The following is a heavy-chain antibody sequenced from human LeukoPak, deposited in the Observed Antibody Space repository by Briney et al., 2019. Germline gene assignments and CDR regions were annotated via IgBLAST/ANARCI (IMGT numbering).Heavy chain of an antibody. CDR3: ARVSYYNAFDI. CDR2: IYTSGST. CDR1: GGSISSYY. Sequence: SETLSLTCTVSGGSISSYYWSWIRQPAGKGLEWIGRIYTSGSTNYNPSLKSRVTISVDRSKNQFSLKLSSVTAADTAVYYCARVSYYNAFDIWGQGTMVTVSS. D-gene: IGHD1-26*01. J-gene: IGHJ3*02. V-gene: IGHV4-4*07.